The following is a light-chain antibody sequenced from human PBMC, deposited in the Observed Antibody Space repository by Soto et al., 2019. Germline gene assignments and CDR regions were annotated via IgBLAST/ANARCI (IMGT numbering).Light chain of an antibody. CDR2: DAS. Sequence: DIQMTQSPSTLSASVGDTVTITCRASQSVGTWLDWYQQKPGKAPKLLIYDASTLESGVPARFSGSGAGAAFTLTIRNLQPDEFAIYDCQQYNGFWSFGRGTKVEVK. CDR3: QQYNGFWS. CDR1: QSVGTW. J-gene: IGKJ1*01. V-gene: IGKV1-5*01.